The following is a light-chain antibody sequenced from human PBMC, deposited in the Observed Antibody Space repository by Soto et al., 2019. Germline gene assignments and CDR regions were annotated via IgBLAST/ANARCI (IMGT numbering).Light chain of an antibody. V-gene: IGKV3-11*01. Sequence: EIVLTQSPATLSLSPGGRATLSCRASQSVSLSLAWYQQKPGQAPRLLIYDASKRASGIPARFSGSGSGTDFTLTITSLEPEDFGVYYCQQRYNWPITFGQGTRLEIK. CDR3: QQRYNWPIT. CDR2: DAS. CDR1: QSVSLS. J-gene: IGKJ5*01.